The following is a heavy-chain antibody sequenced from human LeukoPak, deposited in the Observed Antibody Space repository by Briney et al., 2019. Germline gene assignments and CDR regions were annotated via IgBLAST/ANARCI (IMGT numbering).Heavy chain of an antibody. D-gene: IGHD3-22*01. V-gene: IGHV4-4*07. J-gene: IGHJ3*02. Sequence: SETLSPTCTVSGGSISSYYWSWIRQPAGKGLEWIGRMYTSGSTNCNPSLRSRVTMSVDTSKSQFSLRLSSVTAADTAVYYCARDHYDSSGHRKDGFDIWGQGTMVTVSS. CDR3: ARDHYDSSGHRKDGFDI. CDR1: GGSISSYY. CDR2: MYTSGST.